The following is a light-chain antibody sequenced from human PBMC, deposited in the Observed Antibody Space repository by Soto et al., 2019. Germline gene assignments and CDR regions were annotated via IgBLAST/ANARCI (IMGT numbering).Light chain of an antibody. CDR1: QSISSY. Sequence: DIQMTQSPSSLSASVGDRVTITCRASQSISSYLNWYQQKPGKAPKLLIYAASSLQSGVPSRFRGSGSGTDFTLTISSLQTEDFATYYCQRSYSTPFTFGPGTKVYIK. J-gene: IGKJ3*01. CDR2: AAS. V-gene: IGKV1-39*01. CDR3: QRSYSTPFT.